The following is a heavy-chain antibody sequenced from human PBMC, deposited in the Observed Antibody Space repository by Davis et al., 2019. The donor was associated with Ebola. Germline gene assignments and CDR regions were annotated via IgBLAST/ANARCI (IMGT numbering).Heavy chain of an antibody. V-gene: IGHV3-53*01. CDR2: IYSDLSR. D-gene: IGHD3-10*01. J-gene: IGHJ6*02. CDR3: ARRRAGSDAMDV. Sequence: PGGSLRLSCAASGFIISSKSTSWVRQAPGKGLEWVSVIYSDLSRFYADSVKGRFTISRDNSKNPVYLQRNSLTAEDTAVYYGARRRAGSDAMDVWGQGTTVTVSS. CDR1: GFIISSKS.